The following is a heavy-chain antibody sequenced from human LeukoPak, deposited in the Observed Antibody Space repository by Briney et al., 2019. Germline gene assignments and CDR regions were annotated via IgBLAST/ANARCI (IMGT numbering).Heavy chain of an antibody. Sequence: ASVKVSCKASGYTFTSNGISWVRQAPGQGLEWMGWISAYNGNTNYEQKLQGRVTMTTDTSTSTAYMELRSLRSDDTAVYYCARVHEPVGSPRGWFDPWGQGTLVTVSS. D-gene: IGHD1-26*01. CDR2: ISAYNGNT. V-gene: IGHV1-18*01. CDR3: ARVHEPVGSPRGWFDP. J-gene: IGHJ5*02. CDR1: GYTFTSNG.